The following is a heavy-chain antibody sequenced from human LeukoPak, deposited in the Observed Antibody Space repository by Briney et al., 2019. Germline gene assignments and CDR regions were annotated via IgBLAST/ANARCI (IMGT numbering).Heavy chain of an antibody. V-gene: IGHV4-4*07. CDR1: GGSISSYY. CDR2: IYTSGST. D-gene: IGHD2-15*01. J-gene: IGHJ2*01. CDR3: ARDHIRYCRGSTFYRQTNWYFDL. Sequence: SETLSLTCTVSGGSISSYYWSWLRQPAGKGLEWIGRIYTSGSTNYNPSLKSRVTMSVDTSKNQFSLKLSSVTAADTAVYYCARDHIRYCRGSTFYRQTNWYFDLWGRRTPVTVS.